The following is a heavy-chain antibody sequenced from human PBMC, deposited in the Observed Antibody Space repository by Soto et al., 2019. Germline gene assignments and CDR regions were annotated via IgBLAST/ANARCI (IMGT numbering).Heavy chain of an antibody. CDR1: GGTFSSYA. Sequence: SVKFSCKASGGTFSSYAISWVRQAPGQGLEWMGGIIPIFGTANYAQKFQGRVTITADKSTSTAYMELSSLRSEDTAVYYCARTYDSSGFPFQHWGQGTLVTVS. D-gene: IGHD3-22*01. J-gene: IGHJ1*01. CDR2: IIPIFGTA. CDR3: ARTYDSSGFPFQH. V-gene: IGHV1-69*06.